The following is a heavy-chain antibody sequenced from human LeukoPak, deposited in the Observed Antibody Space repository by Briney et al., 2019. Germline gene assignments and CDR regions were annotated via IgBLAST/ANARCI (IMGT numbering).Heavy chain of an antibody. J-gene: IGHJ6*03. D-gene: IGHD1-1*01. CDR1: GGSISGYY. CDR3: VRAGGRMPHSMVNIYYHYMDV. V-gene: IGHV4-59*01. Sequence: SETLSLTCTVSGGSISGYYWSWIRQPPGRGLELNGDIYYSGTTNYNPSLKSRVTISIDTSKKQFSLKLKSVTAADSAVYYCVRAGGRMPHSMVNIYYHYMDVWGKGTMVIVSS. CDR2: IYYSGTT.